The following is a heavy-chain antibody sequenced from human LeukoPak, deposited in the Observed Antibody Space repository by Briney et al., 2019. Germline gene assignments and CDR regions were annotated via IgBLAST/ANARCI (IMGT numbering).Heavy chain of an antibody. D-gene: IGHD1-26*01. CDR3: ASPGIVGAEYYYYYYMDV. Sequence: SVKVSCKASGGTFSSYAISWVRQAPGQGLEWMGGIIPIFGTANYAQKFQGRVTITTDESTSTAYMELSSLRSEDAAVYYCASPGIVGAEYYYYYYMDVWGKGTTVTVSS. J-gene: IGHJ6*03. CDR1: GGTFSSYA. V-gene: IGHV1-69*05. CDR2: IIPIFGTA.